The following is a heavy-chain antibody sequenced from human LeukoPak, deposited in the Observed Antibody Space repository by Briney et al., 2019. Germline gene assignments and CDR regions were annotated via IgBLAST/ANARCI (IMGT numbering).Heavy chain of an antibody. Sequence: GGSLRLACAASGFRFSSYAMSWVRQAPGKGLEWVTVISYDGSNKYYADSVKGRFTISRDNSKNTLYLQMNSLRAEDTAVYYCARDATYYYDSSGYYGGDYMDVWGKGTTVTVSS. V-gene: IGHV3-30-3*01. CDR1: GFRFSSYA. CDR3: ARDATYYYDSSGYYGGDYMDV. J-gene: IGHJ6*03. CDR2: ISYDGSNK. D-gene: IGHD3-22*01.